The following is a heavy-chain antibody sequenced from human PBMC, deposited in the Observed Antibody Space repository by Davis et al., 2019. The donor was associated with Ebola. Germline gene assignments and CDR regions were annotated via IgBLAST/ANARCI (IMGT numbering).Heavy chain of an antibody. J-gene: IGHJ4*02. V-gene: IGHV3-11*04. CDR3: ARDRVGATSFFDY. D-gene: IGHD1-26*01. CDR1: GFTFSDSY. Sequence: GESLKISCAASGFTFSDSYMSWIRQAPGKGLEWVAYISSSSSTIYYADSVKGRFTISRDNAKNSLYLQMNSLRAEDTAVYYCARDRVGATSFFDYWGQGTLVTVSS. CDR2: ISSSSSTI.